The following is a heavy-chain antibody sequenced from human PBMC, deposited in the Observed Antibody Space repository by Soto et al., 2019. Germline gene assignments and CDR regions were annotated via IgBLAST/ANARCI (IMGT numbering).Heavy chain of an antibody. CDR1: GGSISSSSYY. V-gene: IGHV4-39*01. CDR3: ARQGAEWSLAAPSGY. CDR2: IYYSGST. D-gene: IGHD6-6*01. J-gene: IGHJ4*02. Sequence: QLQLQESGPGLVKPSETLSLTCTVSGGSISSSSYYWGWIRQPPGKGLEWIGSIYYSGSTYYNPSLKSRVTISVDTSKNQFSLKLSSVTAADTAVYYCARQGAEWSLAAPSGYWGQGTLVTVSS.